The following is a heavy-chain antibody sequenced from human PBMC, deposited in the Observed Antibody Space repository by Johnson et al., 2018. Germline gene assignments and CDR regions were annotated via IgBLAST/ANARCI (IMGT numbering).Heavy chain of an antibody. V-gene: IGHV3-7*01. D-gene: IGHD1-26*01. CDR2: ITPDGSVR. J-gene: IGHJ3*01. CDR3: ARGVWDRAFYG. CDR1: GFTFSSYW. Sequence: VQLVESGGGVVQPGGSLRLSCVASGFTFSSYWMSWVRQAPGKGLEWVANITPDGSVRYFLDSVKGRITITADNARNSLYVERNRLGAEDTALYYWARGVWDRAFYGWGQGTTVTVSS.